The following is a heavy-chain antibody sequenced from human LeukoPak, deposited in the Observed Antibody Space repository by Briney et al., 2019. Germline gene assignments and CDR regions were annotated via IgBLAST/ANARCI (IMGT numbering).Heavy chain of an antibody. V-gene: IGHV3-23*01. CDR3: ARGQGGVMITFGGVIVFDY. Sequence: GGSLRLSCAASGFTFSIYAMSWVRQAPGKGLEWVSAISGSGGTTYYADSVKGRFTVSRDNSMNTLYLQMNSLRAEDTAVYYCARGQGGVMITFGGVIVFDYWGQGTLVPVSS. CDR1: GFTFSIYA. CDR2: ISGSGGTT. D-gene: IGHD3-16*02. J-gene: IGHJ4*02.